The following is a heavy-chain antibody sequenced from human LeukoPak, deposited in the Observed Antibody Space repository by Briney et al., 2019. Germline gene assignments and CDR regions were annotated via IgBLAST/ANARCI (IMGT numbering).Heavy chain of an antibody. V-gene: IGHV4-34*01. Sequence: SETLSLTCAVYGGSFSGYYWSWIRQPPGKGLEWIGEINHSGSTNYNPSLKSRVTISVDTSKNQFSLKLSSVTAVDTAVYYCARGGGGYLTNNWFDPWGQGTLVTVSS. CDR3: ARGGGGYLTNNWFDP. CDR1: GGSFSGYY. CDR2: INHSGST. D-gene: IGHD1-1*01. J-gene: IGHJ5*02.